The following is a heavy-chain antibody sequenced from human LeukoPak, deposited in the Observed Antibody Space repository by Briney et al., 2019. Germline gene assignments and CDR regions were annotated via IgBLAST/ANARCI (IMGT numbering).Heavy chain of an antibody. V-gene: IGHV1-69*13. CDR1: GGTFSSYA. J-gene: IGHJ5*02. Sequence: SVTVSCKASGGTFSSYAISWVRQAPGQGLEWMGGIIPIFGTANYAQKFQGRVTITADESTSTAYMELSSLRSEDTAVYYCAREGTGYDNWFDPWGQGTLVTVSS. CDR3: AREGTGYDNWFDP. D-gene: IGHD5-12*01. CDR2: IIPIFGTA.